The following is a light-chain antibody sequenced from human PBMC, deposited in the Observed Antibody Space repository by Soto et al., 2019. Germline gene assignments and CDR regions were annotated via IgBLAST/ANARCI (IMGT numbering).Light chain of an antibody. CDR2: DNN. J-gene: IGLJ1*01. CDR1: SSNIGNNF. V-gene: IGLV1-51*01. Sequence: QSVLTQPPSVSAAPERKVTISCSGSSSNIGNNFVSWYQQLPGTAPKLLTYDNNRRPSGIPDRFSGSKSGTSATLGITGLQTGDEADYYCGAWDTSLSAAVFGTGTKVTVL. CDR3: GAWDTSLSAAV.